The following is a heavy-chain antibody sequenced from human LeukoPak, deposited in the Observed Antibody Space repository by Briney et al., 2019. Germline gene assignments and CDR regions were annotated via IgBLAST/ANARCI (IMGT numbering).Heavy chain of an antibody. D-gene: IGHD3-3*01. CDR2: ISDTGST. CDR3: ARHLYNDFWSGLDY. J-gene: IGHJ4*02. CDR1: GGSIRSYY. V-gene: IGHV4-59*08. Sequence: SETLSLTCTVSGGSIRSYYWSWIRQPPGKGLEWIGYISDTGSTNYNPSLKSRVTISADTSKNQLSLKLSSVTAADTAVYYCARHLYNDFWSGLDYWGQGTLVTASS.